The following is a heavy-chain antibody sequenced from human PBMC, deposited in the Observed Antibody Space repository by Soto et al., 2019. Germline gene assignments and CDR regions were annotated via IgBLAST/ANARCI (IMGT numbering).Heavy chain of an antibody. V-gene: IGHV3-23*01. J-gene: IGHJ3*02. CDR2: ISGSGGSA. Sequence: EVQLLESGGGWVQPGGSLRLSCAASGFAFSSYYMSWVRQAPGTGLEWVSGISGSGGSAYYADSVKGRLTISRDNPKNPLYVKMNSLRNEDTAIYYCAKEDDAWTNGHFDIWGKGTLVTVSS. CDR3: AKEDDAWTNGHFDI. CDR1: GFAFSSYY. D-gene: IGHD2-8*01.